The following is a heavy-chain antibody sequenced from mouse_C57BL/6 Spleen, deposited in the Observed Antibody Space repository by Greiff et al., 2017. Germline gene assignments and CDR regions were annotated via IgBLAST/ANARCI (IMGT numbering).Heavy chain of an antibody. V-gene: IGHV14-4*01. CDR2: IDPENGDT. CDR3: TAPPRSWFAY. D-gene: IGHD2-10*02. Sequence: EVQLVESGAELVRPGASVKLSCTASGFNIKDDYMHWVKQRPEQGLEWIGWIDPENGDTEYASKFQGKATITADTSSNTAYLQLSSLTSEDTAVYYCTAPPRSWFAYWGQGTLVTVSA. J-gene: IGHJ3*01. CDR1: GFNIKDDY.